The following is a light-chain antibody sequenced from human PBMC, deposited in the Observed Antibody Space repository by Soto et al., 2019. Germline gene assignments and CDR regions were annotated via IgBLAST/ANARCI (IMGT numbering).Light chain of an antibody. V-gene: IGKV3-20*01. J-gene: IGKJ2*01. Sequence: DIVLTQSPGTLSLSPGERATLSCRASQSVSSNYLAWYQQKPGQAPRLLIHGASTRATGVPDRFSGSGSGTDFTLTISRLEPEDFAVYYCQQYATFGQGTKLEIK. CDR2: GAS. CDR3: QQYAT. CDR1: QSVSSNY.